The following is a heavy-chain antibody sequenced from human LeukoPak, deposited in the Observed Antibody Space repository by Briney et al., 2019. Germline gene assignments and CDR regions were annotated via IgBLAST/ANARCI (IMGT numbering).Heavy chain of an antibody. D-gene: IGHD3-3*01. CDR1: RYTFTDYY. CDR2: INPNTGGT. Sequence: ASVKVSCKASRYTFTDYYMHWVRQAPGQGLEWMGWINPNTGGTNFAQKFQGRVTMTRDTSISTAYMELSRLRSDDTAVYYCARDKDYDFGSGYYDQGQGDPFDIGGQGTMVTVSS. V-gene: IGHV1-2*02. J-gene: IGHJ3*02. CDR3: ARDKDYDFGSGYYDQGQGDPFDI.